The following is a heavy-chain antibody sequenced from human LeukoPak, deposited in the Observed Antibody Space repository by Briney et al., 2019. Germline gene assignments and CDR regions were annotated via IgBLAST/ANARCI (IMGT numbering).Heavy chain of an antibody. J-gene: IGHJ5*02. CDR2: ISAYNGNT. CDR1: GYTFTSYG. V-gene: IGHV1-18*01. D-gene: IGHD3-10*01. CDR3: ARAKATMVRGVWNWFDP. Sequence: GASVKVSCKASGYTFTSYGISWVRQAPGQGLEWMGWISAYNGNTNYAQKLQGRVTMTTDTSTSTAYMELSSLRSDDTAVYYCARAKATMVRGVWNWFDPWGQGTLVTVSS.